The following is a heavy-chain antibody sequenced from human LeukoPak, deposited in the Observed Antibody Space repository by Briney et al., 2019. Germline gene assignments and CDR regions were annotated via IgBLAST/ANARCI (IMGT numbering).Heavy chain of an antibody. V-gene: IGHV3-23*01. CDR1: GFTFRTSV. D-gene: IGHD6-13*01. CDR2: LGSTGST. J-gene: IGHJ4*02. CDR3: AKVRYASAWYLFDH. Sequence: PGGSLRLSCAASGFTFRTSVMSWVRQAPGKGLEWVSSLGSTGSTYYIDSVKGRFSISRDYSQNTLYLKMNSLRAEDTATYFCAKVRYASAWYLFDHWGRGTLVAVSS.